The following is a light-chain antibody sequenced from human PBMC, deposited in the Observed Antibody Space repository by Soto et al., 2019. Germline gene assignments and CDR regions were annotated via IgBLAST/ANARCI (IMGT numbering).Light chain of an antibody. J-gene: IGLJ1*01. Sequence: QSALTQPASVSGSPGQSITISCTGTSSDVGGYNYVSRYQQHPGKAPKLMIYDVSNRPSGVSNRFSGSTSGNTASLTISGLHAEDEDDYYCRSYTSSSTYVFGTGTKLTVL. CDR2: DVS. CDR1: SSDVGGYNY. CDR3: RSYTSSSTYV. V-gene: IGLV2-14*01.